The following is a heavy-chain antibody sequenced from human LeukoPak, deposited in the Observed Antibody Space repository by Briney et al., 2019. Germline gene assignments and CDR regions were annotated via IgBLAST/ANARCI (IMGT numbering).Heavy chain of an antibody. CDR3: ASSSSSWKYYFDY. CDR1: GYTFTGYY. Sequence: ASVKVSCKASGYTFTGYYMHWVRQAPGQGLEWMGRINPNSGGTNYAQKFQGRVTMTRDTSNSTAYMELSRLRSDDTAVYYCASSSSSWKYYFDYWGQGTLVTVSS. V-gene: IGHV1-2*06. D-gene: IGHD6-13*01. J-gene: IGHJ4*02. CDR2: INPNSGGT.